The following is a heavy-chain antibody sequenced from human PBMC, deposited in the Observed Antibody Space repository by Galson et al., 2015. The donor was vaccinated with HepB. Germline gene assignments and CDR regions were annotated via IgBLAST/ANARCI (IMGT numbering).Heavy chain of an antibody. V-gene: IGHV1-69*13. D-gene: IGHD3-22*01. Sequence: SVKVSCKASGGTFSSYAVSWVRQAPGQGLEWMGGIIPIFGTANYAQKFQGRVTITADESTSTAYMELSSLRSEDTAVYYCAREVTMIVVVNMWAFDIWGQGTMVTVSS. CDR1: GGTFSSYA. J-gene: IGHJ3*02. CDR2: IIPIFGTA. CDR3: AREVTMIVVVNMWAFDI.